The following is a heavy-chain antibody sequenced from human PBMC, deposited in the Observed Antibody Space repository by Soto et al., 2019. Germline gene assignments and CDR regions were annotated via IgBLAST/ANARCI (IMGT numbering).Heavy chain of an antibody. CDR1: GDSIYGGNHY. J-gene: IGHJ5*02. V-gene: IGHV4-30-4*01. CDR3: ARWTYNQGFDP. D-gene: IGHD1-1*01. CDR2: IYYTGSN. Sequence: QVQLQESGPGLVKPSQTLSLTCTVSGDSIYGGNHYWSWIRQSPGKGLEWIGYIYYTGSNYYSPSFRGRVSMSIDTSKNQFSLNVTSVTPADTAVYYCARWTYNQGFDPWGQGTLVTVSS.